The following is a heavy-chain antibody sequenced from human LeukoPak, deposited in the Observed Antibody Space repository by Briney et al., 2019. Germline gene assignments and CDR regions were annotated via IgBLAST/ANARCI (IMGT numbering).Heavy chain of an antibody. CDR1: GDSITSYY. CDR3: ARGNDYADLSP. V-gene: IGHV4-4*07. CDR2: FYTSGST. D-gene: IGHD4-17*01. Sequence: SETLSLTCTVSGDSITSYYWSWIRQPAGKGLEWIGRFYTSGSTKYNPSLKSRVTMSVDTSKNQFSLKLSSVTAADTAIYYCARGNDYADLSPWGQGTLVTVSS. J-gene: IGHJ5*02.